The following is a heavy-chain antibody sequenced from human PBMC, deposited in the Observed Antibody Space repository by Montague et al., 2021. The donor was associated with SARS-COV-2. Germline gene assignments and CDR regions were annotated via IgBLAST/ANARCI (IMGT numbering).Heavy chain of an antibody. CDR1: GGSISRYY. CDR3: ARSRENYNILTGYPYYFDY. Sequence: SETLSLTCTVSGGSISRYYWNWIRQPPGKGLEWIAYSYYSGSTNYNPSLKRRVTISVDTSKNQFSLKLSSVTAADTAVYYCARSRENYNILTGYPYYFDYWGQGTLVTGSS. J-gene: IGHJ4*02. CDR2: SYYSGST. V-gene: IGHV4-59*01. D-gene: IGHD3-9*01.